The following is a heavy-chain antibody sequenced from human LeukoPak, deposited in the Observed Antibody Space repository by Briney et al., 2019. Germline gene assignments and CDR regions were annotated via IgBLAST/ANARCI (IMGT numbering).Heavy chain of an antibody. CDR1: GFTLSSYW. D-gene: IGHD2-15*01. Sequence: GGSLRLSCAASGFTLSSYWMHWVRQAPGKGLVWVSHINSDGISTGYVDSVKGRFIISRDNAKNTLYLQMNSLRAEDTAVYYCARGYCSGGSCYKLNACDIWGQGTMVTVSS. V-gene: IGHV3-74*01. CDR3: ARGYCSGGSCYKLNACDI. CDR2: INSDGIST. J-gene: IGHJ3*02.